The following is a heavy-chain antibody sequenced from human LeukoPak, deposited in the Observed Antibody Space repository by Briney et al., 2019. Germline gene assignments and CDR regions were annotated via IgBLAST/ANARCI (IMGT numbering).Heavy chain of an antibody. Sequence: GGSLRLSCADSGFTFSDYYMSWIRGAPGEGLGWGSNMSSRGSTIYYADSVKGRFTTYRDNAKNTLYLQMNSLRAEDTPVYYCARVYQWLGMAYFDYCGQGTLVTVSS. CDR3: ARVYQWLGMAYFDY. J-gene: IGHJ4*02. CDR2: MSSRGSTI. V-gene: IGHV3-11*01. D-gene: IGHD6-19*01. CDR1: GFTFSDYY.